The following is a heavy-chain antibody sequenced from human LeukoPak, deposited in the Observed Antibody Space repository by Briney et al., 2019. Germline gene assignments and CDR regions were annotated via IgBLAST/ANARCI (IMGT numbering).Heavy chain of an antibody. CDR2: IYYSGST. J-gene: IGHJ4*02. D-gene: IGHD2/OR15-2a*01. Sequence: PSETLSLTCTVSGGSISGGSYYWNWIRQPRGKGLEWIGYIYYSGSTKYNLSLKSRVTISVDTSKNQLSLKLSSVTAADTAVYYCARGEYGLFDYWGQGTLVTVSS. CDR3: ARGEYGLFDY. V-gene: IGHV4-61*01. CDR1: GGSISGGSYY.